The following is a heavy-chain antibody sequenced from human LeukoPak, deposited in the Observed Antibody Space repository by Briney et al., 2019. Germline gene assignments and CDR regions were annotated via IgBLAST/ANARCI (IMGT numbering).Heavy chain of an antibody. CDR3: AREYSSGWNDYYYYGLDV. Sequence: PGGSLRLSCSAPGFTFRNYAMPRVRQAPGKGLEWVQFILYDGSNKNYADSVKGRNTISRDNSKNTLYLQMTSLRAEDTAVYYCAREYSSGWNDYYYYGLDVWGQGTTVTVSS. V-gene: IGHV3-30-3*01. D-gene: IGHD6-19*01. CDR1: GFTFRNYA. J-gene: IGHJ6*02. CDR2: ILYDGSNK.